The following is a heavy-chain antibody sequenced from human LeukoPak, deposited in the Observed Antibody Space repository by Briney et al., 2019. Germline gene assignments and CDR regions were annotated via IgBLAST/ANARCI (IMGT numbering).Heavy chain of an antibody. D-gene: IGHD3-22*01. J-gene: IGHJ4*02. CDR2: INHSGST. Sequence: SETLSLTCTVSGGSISGYYWSWIRQPPGKGLEWIGEINHSGSTNYNPSLKSRVTISVDTSKNQFSLKLSSVTAADTAVYYCAREFGSGYYADFDYWGQGTLVTVSS. CDR3: AREFGSGYYADFDY. V-gene: IGHV4-34*01. CDR1: GGSISGYY.